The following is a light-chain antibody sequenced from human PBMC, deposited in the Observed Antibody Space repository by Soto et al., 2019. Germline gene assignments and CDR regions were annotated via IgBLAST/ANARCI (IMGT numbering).Light chain of an antibody. J-gene: IGKJ1*01. CDR1: QNINNY. CDR2: DAS. Sequence: DIQMTQSPSSLSASVGDRVTINCRASQNINNYLNWYQQRPGKAPKLLIYDASSLESGVPSRFSGSGSGTEITLTISSLQPDDFATYYCQQYNSYSLFGQGTKVDIK. V-gene: IGKV1-5*01. CDR3: QQYNSYSL.